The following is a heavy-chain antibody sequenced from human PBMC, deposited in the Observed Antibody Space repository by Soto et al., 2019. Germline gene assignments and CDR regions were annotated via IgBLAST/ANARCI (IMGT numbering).Heavy chain of an antibody. CDR1: GYTFTSYA. V-gene: IGHV1-18*01. CDR3: ARGHPSNDCGSWSSFDT. J-gene: IGHJ4*02. Sequence: QVHLVQSGTEVKKPGTSMKVSCRASGYTFTSYAINWVRQAPGQGLEWVGRIIAYNGNTHSAQKLQGRVTMTIDTSTSTAYMELRSLRSDDTVVYYCARGHPSNDCGSWSSFDTWGQGTMLTVSA. D-gene: IGHD3-10*01. CDR2: IIAYNGNT.